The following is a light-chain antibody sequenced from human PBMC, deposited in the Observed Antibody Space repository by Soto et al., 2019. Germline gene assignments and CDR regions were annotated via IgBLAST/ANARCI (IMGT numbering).Light chain of an antibody. CDR2: DVS. CDR1: SSDVGAYNF. J-gene: IGLJ1*01. CDR3: SSYTSSSTHV. V-gene: IGLV2-14*03. Sequence: QSALTQPASVSGSPGQSITISCTGTSSDVGAYNFVSWYHQHPGKVPKLMIFDVSSRPSGVSDRFSGSKSGNTASLTISGLQAEDEGDYYCSSYTSSSTHVFGSGTKVTVL.